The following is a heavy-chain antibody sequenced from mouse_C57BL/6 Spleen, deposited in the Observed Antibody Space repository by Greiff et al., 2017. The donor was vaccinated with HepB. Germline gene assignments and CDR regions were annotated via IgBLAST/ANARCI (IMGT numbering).Heavy chain of an antibody. CDR3: ARPSSSYPFAY. CDR1: GFTFSDYG. CDR2: ISSGSSTI. D-gene: IGHD1-1*01. J-gene: IGHJ3*01. V-gene: IGHV5-17*01. Sequence: EVKLMESGGGLVKPGGSLKLSCAASGFTFSDYGMHWVRQAPEKGLEWVAYISSGSSTIYYADTVKGRFTISRDNAKNTLFLQMTSLRSEDTAMYYCARPSSSYPFAYWGQGTLVTVSA.